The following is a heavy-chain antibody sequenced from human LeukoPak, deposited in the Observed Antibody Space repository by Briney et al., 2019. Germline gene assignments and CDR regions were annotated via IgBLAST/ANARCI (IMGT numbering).Heavy chain of an antibody. CDR1: GYTFTGYY. CDR3: AREGTAGYYGSGSYYNFIT. D-gene: IGHD3-10*01. J-gene: IGHJ5*02. Sequence: ASVKVSCKASGYTFTGYYMHWVRQAPGQGLEWMGWINPNSGGTNYAQKFQGRVTMTRDTSISTAYMELSRLRSDDTAVYYCAREGTAGYYGSGSYYNFITWGQGTLVTVSS. V-gene: IGHV1-2*02. CDR2: INPNSGGT.